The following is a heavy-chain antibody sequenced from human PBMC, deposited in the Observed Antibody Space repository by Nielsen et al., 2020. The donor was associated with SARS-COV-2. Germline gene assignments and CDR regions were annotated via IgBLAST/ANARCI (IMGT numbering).Heavy chain of an antibody. D-gene: IGHD6-13*01. CDR2: IKQDGSEK. Sequence: GVLKISCAASGFTFSSYWMSWVRQAPGKGLEWVANIKQDGSEKYYVDSVKGRFTISRDNAKNSLYLQMNSLRAEDTAVYYCARAERWSSSSFFDYWGQGTLVTVSS. V-gene: IGHV3-7*01. CDR3: ARAERWSSSSFFDY. CDR1: GFTFSSYW. J-gene: IGHJ4*02.